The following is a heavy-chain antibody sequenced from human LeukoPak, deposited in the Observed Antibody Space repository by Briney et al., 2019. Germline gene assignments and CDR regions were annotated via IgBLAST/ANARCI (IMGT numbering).Heavy chain of an antibody. D-gene: IGHD6-25*01. CDR3: AKDFVAADAFDI. Sequence: PGRSLRLSCAASGFTFDDYAMYWVRQAPGKGLEWVSGISWNSDTMAYADSVKGRFTISRDNAKNSLYLQMNSLRAEDTALYYCAKDFVAADAFDIWGQGTMVTVSS. V-gene: IGHV3-9*01. CDR2: ISWNSDTM. CDR1: GFTFDDYA. J-gene: IGHJ3*02.